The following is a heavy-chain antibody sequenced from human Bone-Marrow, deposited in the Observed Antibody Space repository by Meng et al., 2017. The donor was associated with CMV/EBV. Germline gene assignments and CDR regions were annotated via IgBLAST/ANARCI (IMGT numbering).Heavy chain of an antibody. D-gene: IGHD4-17*01. V-gene: IGHV3-13*01. J-gene: IGHJ3*02. CDR2: IGTAGDT. Sequence: GGSLRLSCAASGFTFSSYDMHWVRQATGKGLEWVSAIGTAGDTYYPGSVKGRFTISRDNAKNSLYLQMNSLRAEDTALYYCASILTSGTTVTPFDIWGQRTMVTVSS. CDR1: GFTFSSYD. CDR3: ASILTSGTTVTPFDI.